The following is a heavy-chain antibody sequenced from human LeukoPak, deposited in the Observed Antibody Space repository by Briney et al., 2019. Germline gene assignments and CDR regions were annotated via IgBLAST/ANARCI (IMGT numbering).Heavy chain of an antibody. CDR2: ISGSGGST. Sequence: PGGSLRLSCAASGFSFSSDAMSWVCQAPGKGLEWVSAISGSGGSTYYADSVKGRFTISRDNSKNTLYLQMNSLKAEATAVYYCARVLGASYHCDYWGQGTLVTVSS. J-gene: IGHJ4*02. CDR1: GFSFSSDA. CDR3: ARVLGASYHCDY. D-gene: IGHD1-26*01. V-gene: IGHV3-23*01.